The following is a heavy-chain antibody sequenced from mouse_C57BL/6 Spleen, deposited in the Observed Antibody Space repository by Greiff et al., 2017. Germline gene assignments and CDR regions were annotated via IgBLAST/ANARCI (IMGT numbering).Heavy chain of an antibody. CDR3: ARGGNYVNFDY. D-gene: IGHD2-1*01. Sequence: EVKLVESGGGLVKPGGSLKLSCAASGFTFSSYAMSWVRQTPEKRLEWVATISDGGSYTYYPDNVKGRFTISRDNAKNNLYLQMSHLKSEDTAMYYCARGGNYVNFDYWGQGTTLTVSS. J-gene: IGHJ2*01. CDR2: ISDGGSYT. V-gene: IGHV5-4*03. CDR1: GFTFSSYA.